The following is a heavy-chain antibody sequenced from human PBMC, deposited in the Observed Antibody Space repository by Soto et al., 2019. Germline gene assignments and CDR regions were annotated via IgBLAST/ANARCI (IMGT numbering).Heavy chain of an antibody. CDR1: GVSVRSYT. V-gene: IGHV4-4*07. CDR2: VFSSVSA. CDR3: ARDGMTTGDT. Sequence: NPSETLSLTCIVSGVSVRSYTWSWVRQPANKGLEWIGRVFSSVSATYNPSLKSRVSISMDTPENRISLKLDSVTAADAGVYFCARDGMTTGDTWGPGTLVTVSS. J-gene: IGHJ4*02. D-gene: IGHD2-21*02.